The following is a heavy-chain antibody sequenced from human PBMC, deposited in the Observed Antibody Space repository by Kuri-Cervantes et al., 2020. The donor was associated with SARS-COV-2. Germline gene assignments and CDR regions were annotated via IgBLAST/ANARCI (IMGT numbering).Heavy chain of an antibody. V-gene: IGHV4-39*01. CDR1: GGSISSSSYY. CDR2: IYYSGST. CDR3: ARRAGYYYFYY. D-gene: IGHD3-9*01. J-gene: IGHJ4*02. Sequence: SETLSLTCTVSGGSISSSSYYWGWIRQPPGKGLEWIGSIYYSGSTYYNPSLKSRVTISVDTSKNQFSLKLSSVTAADTAVYYCARRAGYYYFYYWGQGTLVTVSS.